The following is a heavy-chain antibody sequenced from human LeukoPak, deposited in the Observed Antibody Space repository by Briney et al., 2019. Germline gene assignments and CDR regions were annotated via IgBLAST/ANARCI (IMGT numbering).Heavy chain of an antibody. Sequence: ASVKVSCKASGYTFTNYYMHWVRQAPGQGLEWMGWINPNSGGTNYAQKFQGRVTMTRDTSISTAYMELSRLRSDDTAVYYCASGPKSHYYYYMDVWGKGTTVTVSS. CDR2: INPNSGGT. J-gene: IGHJ6*03. CDR3: ASGPKSHYYYYMDV. CDR1: GYTFTNYY. V-gene: IGHV1-2*02.